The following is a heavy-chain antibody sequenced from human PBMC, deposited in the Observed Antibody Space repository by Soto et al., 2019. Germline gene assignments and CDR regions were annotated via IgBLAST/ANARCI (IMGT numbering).Heavy chain of an antibody. CDR3: TREGRGKKAGYNGLVSLGY. V-gene: IGHV1-69*06. CDR1: GSRFSNYV. D-gene: IGHD2-2*02. CDR2: IIPIFNST. J-gene: IGHJ4*02. Sequence: SVKVSCKVSGSRFSNYVISWVRQAPGHGLEWLGRIIPIFNSTKYAQSFQGRVTITADKSTSTASLELSSLRSDDTAVYYCTREGRGKKAGYNGLVSLGYWGQGTLVTVSS.